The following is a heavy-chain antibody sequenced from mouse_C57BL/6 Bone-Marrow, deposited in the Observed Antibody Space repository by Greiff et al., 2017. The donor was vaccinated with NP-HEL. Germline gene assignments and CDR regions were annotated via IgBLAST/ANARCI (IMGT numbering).Heavy chain of an antibody. CDR3: TTSYGSSSYYFDY. Sequence: VQLKESGAELVRPGASVKLSCTASGFNIKDDYMHWVKQRPEQGLEWIGWIDPENGDTEYASKFQGKATITADTSSNTAYLQLSSLTSEDTAVYYCTTSYGSSSYYFDYWGQGTTLTVSS. V-gene: IGHV14-4*01. J-gene: IGHJ2*01. D-gene: IGHD1-1*01. CDR1: GFNIKDDY. CDR2: IDPENGDT.